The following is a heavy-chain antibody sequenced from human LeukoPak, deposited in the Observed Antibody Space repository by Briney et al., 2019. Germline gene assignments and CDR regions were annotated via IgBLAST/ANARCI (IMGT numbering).Heavy chain of an antibody. Sequence: GGSLRLSCAASGFTFSNAWMSWVRHAPGKGLEWVGRIKSKTDGGTTDYAAPVKGRFTISRDDSKNTLYLKMDSLKTEDTAVYYCTTGLRPAAPDAFDIWGQGTMVTVSS. CDR1: GFTFSNAW. J-gene: IGHJ3*02. V-gene: IGHV3-15*01. CDR2: IKSKTDGGTT. CDR3: TTGLRPAAPDAFDI. D-gene: IGHD2-2*01.